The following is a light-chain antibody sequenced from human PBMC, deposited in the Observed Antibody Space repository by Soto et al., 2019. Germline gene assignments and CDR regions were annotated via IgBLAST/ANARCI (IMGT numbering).Light chain of an antibody. J-gene: IGLJ1*01. CDR1: SSVVGSYNL. V-gene: IGLV2-23*02. Sequence: QSVLTQPASGSGSPGQSITISCTGTSSVVGSYNLVSWYQQHPGKAPKLMIYEVSKRPSGVSNRFSGSKSGNTASLTISGLQAEDEADYYCCSYAGSSLFVFGTGTKVPV. CDR3: CSYAGSSLFV. CDR2: EVS.